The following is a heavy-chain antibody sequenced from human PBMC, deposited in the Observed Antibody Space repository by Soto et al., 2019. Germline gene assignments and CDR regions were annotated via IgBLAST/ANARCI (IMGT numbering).Heavy chain of an antibody. V-gene: IGHV3-49*03. Sequence: GGSLRLSCTASGFTFGDYAMSWFRQAPGKGLEWVGFIRSKAYGGTTEYAASVKGRFTISRDDSKSIAYLQMNSLKTEDTAVYYCTRDSRDGYNPYYFDYWGQGTLVTVSS. CDR3: TRDSRDGYNPYYFDY. CDR2: IRSKAYGGTT. CDR1: GFTFGDYA. J-gene: IGHJ4*02. D-gene: IGHD5-12*01.